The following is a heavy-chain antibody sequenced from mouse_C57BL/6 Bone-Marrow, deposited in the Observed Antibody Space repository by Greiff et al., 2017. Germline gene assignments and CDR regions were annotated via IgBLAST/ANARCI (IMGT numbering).Heavy chain of an antibody. CDR3: ARLDGNYFACVSF. D-gene: IGHD2-1*01. Sequence: VQLQQSGAELVRPGASVKLSCKASGYTFTSYGISWVKQRTGQGLEWIGEICPRSGNTYYNEKFKGKATLTADKSSSTAYMEISSLTSEDSSVYFCARLDGNYFACVSFWGRGTLVTVSA. CDR2: ICPRSGNT. V-gene: IGHV1-81*01. CDR1: GYTFTSYG. J-gene: IGHJ3*01.